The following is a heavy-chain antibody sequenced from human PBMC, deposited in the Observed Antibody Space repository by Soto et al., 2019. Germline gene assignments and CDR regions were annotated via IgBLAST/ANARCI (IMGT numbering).Heavy chain of an antibody. CDR1: GFTFSSYG. V-gene: IGHV3-30*18. Sequence: SLRLSCAASGFTFSSYGMHWVRQAPGKGLEWVAVISYDGSNKYYADSVKGRFTISRDNSKNTLYLQMNSLRAEDTAVYYCAKDLGTVTTYFDYWGQGTLVTVSS. D-gene: IGHD4-17*01. CDR3: AKDLGTVTTYFDY. CDR2: ISYDGSNK. J-gene: IGHJ4*02.